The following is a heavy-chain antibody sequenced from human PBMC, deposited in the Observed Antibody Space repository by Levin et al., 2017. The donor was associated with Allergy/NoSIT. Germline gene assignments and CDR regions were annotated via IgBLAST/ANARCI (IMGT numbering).Heavy chain of an antibody. CDR1: GYSFTNYW. CDR3: ARPLTVYYNDAFDM. D-gene: IGHD3-9*01. CDR2: IYPGDSDT. J-gene: IGHJ3*02. Sequence: RGESLKISCQGSGYSFTNYWIGWVRQMPGKGLEWMGLIYPGDSDTKYSPSFQGQVTISVDKSISTAYLQWSSLRASDTAMYYCARPLTVYYNDAFDMWGQGTMVTVSS. V-gene: IGHV5-51*01.